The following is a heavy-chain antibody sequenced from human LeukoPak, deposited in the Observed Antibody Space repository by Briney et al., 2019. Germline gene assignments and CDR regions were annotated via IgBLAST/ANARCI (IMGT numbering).Heavy chain of an antibody. CDR3: ARDFLPSWQEIGYSYRSSLTGSSNWFDP. J-gene: IGHJ5*02. D-gene: IGHD5-18*01. Sequence: PSETLSLTCTVSGGSISSSSYYWGWIRQPPGKGLEWIGSIYYSGSTYYNPSLKSRVTISVDTSKNQFSLKLSSVTAADTAVYYCARDFLPSWQEIGYSYRSSLTGSSNWFDPWGQGTLVTVSS. CDR2: IYYSGST. CDR1: GGSISSSSYY. V-gene: IGHV4-39*07.